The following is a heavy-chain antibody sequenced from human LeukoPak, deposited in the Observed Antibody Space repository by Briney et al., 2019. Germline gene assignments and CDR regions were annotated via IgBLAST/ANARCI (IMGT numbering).Heavy chain of an antibody. V-gene: IGHV4-30-2*01. CDR3: ARNRGSTVITDHYYYYYMDV. CDR1: GGSISSGGYY. D-gene: IGHD4-11*01. J-gene: IGHJ6*03. Sequence: PSETLSLTCTVSGGSISSGGYYWSWIRQPPGKGLEWIGYIYHSGSTYYNPSLKSRVTISVDRSKNQFSLKLSSVTAADTAVYYCARNRGSTVITDHYYYYYMDVWGKGTTVTVSS. CDR2: IYHSGST.